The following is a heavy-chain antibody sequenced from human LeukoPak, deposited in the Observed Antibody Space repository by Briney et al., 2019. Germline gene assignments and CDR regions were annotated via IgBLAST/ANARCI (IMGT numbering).Heavy chain of an antibody. V-gene: IGHV4-34*01. J-gene: IGHJ6*03. CDR1: GGSFSGYY. Sequence: SETLSLTCAVYGGSFSGYYWSWIRQPPGKGLEWIGEINHSGSTNYNPSLKGRVTISVDTSKNQFSLKLSSVTAADTAVYYCARGYCSSTSCPSRYYYYYYYMDVWGKGTTVTVSS. CDR3: ARGYCSSTSCPSRYYYYYYYMDV. CDR2: INHSGST. D-gene: IGHD2-2*01.